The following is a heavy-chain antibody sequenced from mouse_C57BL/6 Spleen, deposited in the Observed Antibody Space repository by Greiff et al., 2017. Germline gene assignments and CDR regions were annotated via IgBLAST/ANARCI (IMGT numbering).Heavy chain of an antibody. CDR2: IDPSDSYT. J-gene: IGHJ4*01. D-gene: IGHD1-1*01. V-gene: IGHV1-69*01. Sequence: VQLQQPGAELVMPGASVKLSCKASGYTFTSYWMHWVKQRPGQGLEWIGEIDPSDSYTNYNQKFKGKSTLTVDKSSSTAYMQRSSLTSEDSAVYFCARSGITTVGYYAMDYWGQGTSVTVSS. CDR1: GYTFTSYW. CDR3: ARSGITTVGYYAMDY.